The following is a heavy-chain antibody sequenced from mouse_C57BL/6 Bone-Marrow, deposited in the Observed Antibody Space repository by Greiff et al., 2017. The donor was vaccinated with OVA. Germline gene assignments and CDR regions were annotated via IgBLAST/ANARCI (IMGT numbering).Heavy chain of an antibody. V-gene: IGHV2-2*01. J-gene: IGHJ1*03. CDR1: GFSLTSYG. CDR3: ARNTPLYDGYFWYFDV. D-gene: IGHD2-3*01. CDR2: IWRGGST. Sequence: QVQLQQSGPGLVQPSQSLSITCTVSGFSLTSYGVHWVRQSPGKGLEWLGVIWRGGSTDYNAAFISRLSISKDNSKSQVFFKMNSLQADDTAIYYCARNTPLYDGYFWYFDVWGTGTTVTVSS.